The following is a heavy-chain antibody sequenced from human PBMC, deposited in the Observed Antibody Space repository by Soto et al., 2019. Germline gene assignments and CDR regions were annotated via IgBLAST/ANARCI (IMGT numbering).Heavy chain of an antibody. Sequence: QVQLQESGPGLVKPSETLSLTCAVSGGFIRSNWWSWVRQPPGKGLEWIGEISHIGDTNYSPSLKSRVTVSLDKSKNQFSLNLSSVTATDTAVYYCVRNGKYYFDFWGQGILVTVSS. V-gene: IGHV4-4*02. CDR2: ISHIGDT. CDR1: GGFIRSNW. J-gene: IGHJ4*02. CDR3: VRNGKYYFDF.